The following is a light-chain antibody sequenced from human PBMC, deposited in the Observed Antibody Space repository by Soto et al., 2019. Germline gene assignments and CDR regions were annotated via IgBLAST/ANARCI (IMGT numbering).Light chain of an antibody. V-gene: IGLV2-14*03. Sequence: QSVLTQPASVSGSPGQSITISCTGTSSDVGGYNYVSWYQHHPGKAPKLMIYDVSNRPSGVSNRFSGSKSGNTASLTISGVQAEDEASYYSSSYTTRATVVFGGGTKLTVL. CDR3: SSYTTRATVV. J-gene: IGLJ3*02. CDR2: DVS. CDR1: SSDVGGYNY.